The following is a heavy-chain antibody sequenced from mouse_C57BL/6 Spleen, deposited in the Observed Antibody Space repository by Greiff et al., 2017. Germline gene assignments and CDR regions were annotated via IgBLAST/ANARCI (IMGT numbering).Heavy chain of an antibody. J-gene: IGHJ2*01. CDR3: ARDERLGLSY. CDR1: GFTFSSYA. D-gene: IGHD4-1*01. Sequence: EVKLVESGGGLVKPGGSLKLSCAASGFTFSSYAMSWVRQTPEKRLEWVATISDGGSYTYYPDNVKGRFTISRDNAKNNLYLQMSHLKSEDTAMYYCARDERLGLSYWGQGTTLTVSS. V-gene: IGHV5-4*01. CDR2: ISDGGSYT.